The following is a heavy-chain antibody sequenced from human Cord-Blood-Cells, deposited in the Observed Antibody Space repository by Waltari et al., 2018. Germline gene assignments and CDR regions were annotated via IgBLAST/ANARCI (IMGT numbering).Heavy chain of an antibody. CDR1: GYTLTELS. CDR2: FGPEDGET. CDR3: ATEQRYCSSTSCYGWFDP. Sequence: QVQLVQSGAEVKKPGASVKVSCKVSGYTLTELSMHWVRQAPGKGLEWMGGFGPEDGETIYAQKFQGRVTMTEDTSTDTAYMELSSLRSEDTAVYYCATEQRYCSSTSCYGWFDPWGQGTLVTVSS. D-gene: IGHD2-2*01. J-gene: IGHJ5*02. V-gene: IGHV1-24*01.